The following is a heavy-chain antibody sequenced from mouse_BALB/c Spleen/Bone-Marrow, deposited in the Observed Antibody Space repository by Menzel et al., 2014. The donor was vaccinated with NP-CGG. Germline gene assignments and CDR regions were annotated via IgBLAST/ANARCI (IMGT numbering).Heavy chain of an antibody. V-gene: IGHV5-4*02. D-gene: IGHD1-1*01. CDR1: GFTFSDYY. J-gene: IGHJ3*01. CDR3: ANYYGSAWFAY. Sequence: EVKLVESGGGLVKPGGSLKLSCAASGFTFSDYYMYWVRQTPEKRLEWVATISDGGSYTYYPDSVKGRFTISRDNAKNXLYLQMSSLKSEDTAMYYCANYYGSAWFAYWGQGTLVTVSA. CDR2: ISDGGSYT.